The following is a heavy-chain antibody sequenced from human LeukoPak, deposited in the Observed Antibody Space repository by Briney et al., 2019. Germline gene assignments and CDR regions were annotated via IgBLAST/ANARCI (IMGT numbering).Heavy chain of an antibody. J-gene: IGHJ6*03. CDR2: IYSGGST. V-gene: IGHV3-53*01. D-gene: IGHD7-27*01. CDR1: GFTVSTNY. Sequence: GGSLRLSCAASGFTVSTNYMSWVRQAPGKGLEWVSVIYSGGSTYYADSVKGRFTISRDNSKNTLYLQMNSLRAEDTAVYYCARVLTGDRAGYYYYMDVWGKGTTVTVSS. CDR3: ARVLTGDRAGYYYYMDV.